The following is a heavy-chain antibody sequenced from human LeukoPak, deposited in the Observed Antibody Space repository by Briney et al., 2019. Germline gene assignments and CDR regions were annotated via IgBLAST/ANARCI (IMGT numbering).Heavy chain of an antibody. J-gene: IGHJ4*02. Sequence: GASVKVSCKASGYTFTGYYMHWVRQAPGQGLEWMGRINPNSGGINYAQKFQGRVTMTRDTSISTAYMELSRLRSDDTAVYYCARVFSYYGSGSYYNKFDYWGQGTLVTVSS. CDR1: GYTFTGYY. CDR2: INPNSGGI. CDR3: ARVFSYYGSGSYYNKFDY. D-gene: IGHD3-10*01. V-gene: IGHV1-2*06.